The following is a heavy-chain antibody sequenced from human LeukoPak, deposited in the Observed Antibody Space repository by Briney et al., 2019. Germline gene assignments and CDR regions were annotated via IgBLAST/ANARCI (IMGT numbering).Heavy chain of an antibody. J-gene: IGHJ4*02. D-gene: IGHD6-13*01. CDR2: IYYSGST. Sequence: SETLSLTCTVSGGSISSSSYYWGWIRQPPGKGLEWIGSIYYSGSTYYNPSLKSRVTISVDTSKNQFSLKLSSVTAADTAVYYCARDLFRSWSIDYWGQGTLVTVSS. V-gene: IGHV4-39*07. CDR1: GGSISSSSYY. CDR3: ARDLFRSWSIDY.